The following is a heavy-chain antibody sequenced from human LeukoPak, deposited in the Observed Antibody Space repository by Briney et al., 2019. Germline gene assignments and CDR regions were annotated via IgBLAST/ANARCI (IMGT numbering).Heavy chain of an antibody. D-gene: IGHD3-22*01. J-gene: IGHJ4*02. Sequence: GGSLRLSCAASGFTFRSYAMHWVRQAPGKGLEWVAVISYDGSNKYYADSVKGRFTISRDNSKNTLYLQMNSLRAEDTAVYYCARVLRYYDSSGPLYYFDYWGQGTLVTVSS. V-gene: IGHV3-30*04. CDR3: ARVLRYYDSSGPLYYFDY. CDR2: ISYDGSNK. CDR1: GFTFRSYA.